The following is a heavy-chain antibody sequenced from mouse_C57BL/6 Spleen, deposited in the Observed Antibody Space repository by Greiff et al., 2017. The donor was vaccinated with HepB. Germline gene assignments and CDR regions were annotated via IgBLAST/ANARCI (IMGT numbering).Heavy chain of an antibody. V-gene: IGHV1-54*01. CDR3: ARPHGSRYYAMDY. D-gene: IGHD1-1*01. J-gene: IGHJ4*01. CDR1: GYAFTNYL. Sequence: VQLQQSGAELVRPGTSVKVSCKASGYAFTNYLIEWVKQRPGQGLEWIGVINPGSGGTNYNEKFKGKATLTADKSSSSAYIQLSSLTSEDVAVYFSARPHGSRYYAMDYWGQGTSVTVSS. CDR2: INPGSGGT.